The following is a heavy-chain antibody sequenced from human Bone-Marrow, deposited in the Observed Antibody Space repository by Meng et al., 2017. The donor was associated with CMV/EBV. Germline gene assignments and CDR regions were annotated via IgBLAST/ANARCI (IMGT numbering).Heavy chain of an antibody. CDR1: GFTVSSYY. D-gene: IGHD2-2*02. CDR2: IYSGGNT. Sequence: GGSLRLSCAASGFTVSSYYMSWVRQAPGKGLEWVSVIYSGGNTYYADSVKGRFTISRDNSKNTLYLQMNSLRAEDTAVYYCARAGCSSTSCYSSYYYGMDVWGQGTTVTVSS. CDR3: ARAGCSSTSCYSSYYYGMDV. V-gene: IGHV3-53*01. J-gene: IGHJ6*02.